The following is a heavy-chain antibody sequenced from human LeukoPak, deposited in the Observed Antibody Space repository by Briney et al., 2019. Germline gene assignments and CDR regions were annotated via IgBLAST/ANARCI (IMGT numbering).Heavy chain of an antibody. CDR2: IYHSGST. CDR3: ATQDIVVWAFDY. V-gene: IGHV4-4*02. J-gene: IGHJ4*02. D-gene: IGHD2-15*01. CDR1: GGSISSSNW. Sequence: PSGTLSLTCAVSGGSISSSNWWSWVRPPPGKGLEWIGEIYHSGSTNYNPSLKGRVTISVDKSKNQFSLKLSPVTAADTAVYYCATQDIVVWAFDYWGQGTLVTVSS.